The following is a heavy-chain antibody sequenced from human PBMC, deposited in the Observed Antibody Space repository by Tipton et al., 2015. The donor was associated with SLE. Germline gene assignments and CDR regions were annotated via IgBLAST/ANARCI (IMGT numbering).Heavy chain of an antibody. CDR1: GGSISSYY. D-gene: IGHD3-22*01. CDR2: IYYSGST. CDR3: ARTPYYYDSSGYYPFDY. J-gene: IGHJ4*02. V-gene: IGHV4-59*08. Sequence: LSLTCTVSGGSISSYYWSLIRQPPGKGLEWIGYIYYSGSTNYNPSLKSRVTISVDTSKNQFSLKLSSVTAADTAVYYCARTPYYYDSSGYYPFDYWGQGTLVTVSS.